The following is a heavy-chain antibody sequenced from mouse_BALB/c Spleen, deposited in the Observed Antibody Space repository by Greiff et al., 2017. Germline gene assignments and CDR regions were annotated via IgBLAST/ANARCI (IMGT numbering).Heavy chain of an antibody. V-gene: IGHV1-67*01. Sequence: QVQLQQSGPELVRPGVSVKISCKGSGYTFTDYAMHWVKQSHAKSLEWIGVISTYYGNTNYNQKFKGKATMTVDKSSSTAYMELARLTSEDSAIYYCARPMPTGTGLAYWGQGTLVTVSA. D-gene: IGHD4-1*01. CDR2: ISTYYGNT. CDR3: ARPMPTGTGLAY. CDR1: GYTFTDYA. J-gene: IGHJ3*01.